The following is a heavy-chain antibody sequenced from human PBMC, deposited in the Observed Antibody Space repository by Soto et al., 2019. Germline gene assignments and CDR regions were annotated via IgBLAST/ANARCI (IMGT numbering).Heavy chain of an antibody. CDR2: IIPSFGTA. CDR1: GGTFSSYA. CDR3: ARAEYGGNLHYYGMDV. D-gene: IGHD2-21*02. Sequence: SVKVSCKASGGTFSSYAISWVRQAPGQGLEWMGGIIPSFGTANYAQKFQGRVTITADESTSTAYMELSSLRSEDTAVYYCARAEYGGNLHYYGMDVWGQGTTVTVSS. J-gene: IGHJ6*02. V-gene: IGHV1-69*13.